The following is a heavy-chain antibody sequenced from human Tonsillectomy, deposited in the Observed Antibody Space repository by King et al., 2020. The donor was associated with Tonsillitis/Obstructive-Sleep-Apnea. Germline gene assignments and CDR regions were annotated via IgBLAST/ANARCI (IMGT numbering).Heavy chain of an antibody. CDR3: AREKVLVAATNYWFAP. CDR1: GYTFIGYY. Sequence: VQLVESGAEVKKPGASVKVSCTASGYTFIGYYMYWVRQAPGQGLECVGWINPDSGGTNYAQKFQGRVSMTRDTSISTAYLELSRLTSDDTAVYYCAREKVLVAATNYWFAPWGQGTLVTVSS. D-gene: IGHD2-15*01. CDR2: INPDSGGT. V-gene: IGHV1-2*02. J-gene: IGHJ5*02.